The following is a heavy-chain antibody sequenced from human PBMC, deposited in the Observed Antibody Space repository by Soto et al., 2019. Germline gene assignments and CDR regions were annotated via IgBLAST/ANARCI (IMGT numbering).Heavy chain of an antibody. Sequence: SETLSLTCAVYGGSFSGYYWSWIRQPPGKGLEWIGEINHSGSTNYNPSLKSRVTISVDTSKNQFSLKLSSVTAADTAVYYCARGSPESYPLGYCGSTSCGMDVWGQGTTGTVS. D-gene: IGHD2-2*01. V-gene: IGHV4-34*01. CDR2: INHSGST. CDR3: ARGSPESYPLGYCGSTSCGMDV. J-gene: IGHJ6*02. CDR1: GGSFSGYY.